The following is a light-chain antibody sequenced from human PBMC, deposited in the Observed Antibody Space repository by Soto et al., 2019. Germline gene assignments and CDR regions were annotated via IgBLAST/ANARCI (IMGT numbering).Light chain of an antibody. CDR1: QSVSNSY. CDR2: GAS. J-gene: IGKJ4*01. V-gene: IGKV3-20*01. Sequence: EIVLTQSPGTLSLSPGEVATLSCRASQSVSNSYLAWYQQKPGQAPRLLIYGASSRATGIPDRFSGSGSGTDFTLTISRLEPEDFAVYYCQQYGSSRGLTFGGGTKVDI. CDR3: QQYGSSRGLT.